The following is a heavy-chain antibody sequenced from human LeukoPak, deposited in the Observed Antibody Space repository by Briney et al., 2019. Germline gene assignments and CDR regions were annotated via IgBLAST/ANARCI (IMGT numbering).Heavy chain of an antibody. CDR1: GGSINSGGYY. J-gene: IGHJ4*02. Sequence: PSETLSLTCTVSGGSINSGGYYWSWIRQHPGKGLEWIGCMYYSGSTYYNPSLKSRVTISVDTSNNQFSLKLSSVTAADTAVYYCAGLVGRYSSGLYYYYFDYWGQGTLVTVSS. D-gene: IGHD3-22*01. CDR2: MYYSGST. V-gene: IGHV4-31*03. CDR3: AGLVGRYSSGLYYYYFDY.